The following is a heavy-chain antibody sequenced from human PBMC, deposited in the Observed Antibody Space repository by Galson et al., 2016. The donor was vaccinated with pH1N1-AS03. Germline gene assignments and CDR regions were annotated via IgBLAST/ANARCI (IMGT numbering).Heavy chain of an antibody. V-gene: IGHV4-59*08. J-gene: IGHJ3*02. CDR1: GGSISGYT. CDR2: IYYSGSI. D-gene: IGHD6-13*01. CDR3: ARHPEDGSTWYMSRTAFEI. Sequence: LTCTVSGGSISGYTWSWIRQPPGKGLEWIGYIYYSGSINYNPSLRSRVTISVDTSKNQFSLKVTSVTAADTALYYCARHPEDGSTWYMSRTAFEIWGQGTMVTVSS.